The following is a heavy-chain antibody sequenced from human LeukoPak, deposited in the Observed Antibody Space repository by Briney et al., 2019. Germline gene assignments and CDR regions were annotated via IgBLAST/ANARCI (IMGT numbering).Heavy chain of an antibody. CDR3: AKETNYYRPFYFDY. V-gene: IGHV3-23*01. Sequence: GGSLRLSCVASGFTFSSYAMSWVRQAPGKGLEWVSAISGSGGSTYFADSVKGRFTISRDNSKNTLYLQMNSLRAEATAVYYCAKETNYYRPFYFDYWGQGTLVTVSS. CDR1: GFTFSSYA. D-gene: IGHD3-10*01. J-gene: IGHJ4*02. CDR2: ISGSGGST.